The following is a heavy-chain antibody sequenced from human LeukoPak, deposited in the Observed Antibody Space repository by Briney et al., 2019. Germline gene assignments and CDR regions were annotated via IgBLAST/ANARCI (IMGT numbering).Heavy chain of an antibody. CDR1: GFTFSSYA. Sequence: GGSLRLSCAASGFTFSSYAMHWVRQAPGKGLEWVAVISYDGSNKYYADSVKGRFTISRDNSKNTLYLQMNSLRAEDTAVYYCAREGPYSSSPFDYWGQGTLVTVSS. J-gene: IGHJ4*02. CDR3: AREGPYSSSPFDY. CDR2: ISYDGSNK. D-gene: IGHD6-6*01. V-gene: IGHV3-30-3*01.